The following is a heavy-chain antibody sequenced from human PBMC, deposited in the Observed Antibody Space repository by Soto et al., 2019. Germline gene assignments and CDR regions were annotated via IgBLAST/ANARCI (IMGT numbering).Heavy chain of an antibody. Sequence: QVQLVQSGAEVQKPGASVKVSCKASGYTFTSYDINWVRQATAQGLEWLGWMNPNSGHTGHAQKFQGRVTMTRNTSISTAYMELSSLTAEDTAVYYCALDYRDSGYDFDYWGQRTRVTVSS. V-gene: IGHV1-8*01. J-gene: IGHJ4*02. CDR2: MNPNSGHT. D-gene: IGHD4-17*01. CDR1: GYTFTSYD. CDR3: ALDYRDSGYDFDY.